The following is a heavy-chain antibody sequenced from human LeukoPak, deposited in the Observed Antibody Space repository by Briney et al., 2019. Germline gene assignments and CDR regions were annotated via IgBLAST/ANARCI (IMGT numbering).Heavy chain of an antibody. CDR3: ARRGAARRYDGLDV. V-gene: IGHV4-59*08. Sequence: PSETLSLTCRVSGGFISSYYWSWIRQSPGMGLEWIGYRDYRGNTDYNPSLKSRITISIDTSKNQFSLELNSVTAAGTGVYYCARRGAARRYDGLDVWGQGTTVTVSS. J-gene: IGHJ6*02. CDR2: RDYRGNT. D-gene: IGHD6-6*01. CDR1: GGFISSYY.